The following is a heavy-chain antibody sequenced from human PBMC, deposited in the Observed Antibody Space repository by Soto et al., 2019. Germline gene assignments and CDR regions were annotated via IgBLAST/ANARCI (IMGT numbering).Heavy chain of an antibody. Sequence: GASVKVSCKAFGGTFSSYAITWVRQAPGQGLEWMGGIIPIFGTANYAQKFQGRVTINADESTSTAYMELSSLRSEDTAVYYCAEGSSSSRRLAPWGQGTLVTVSS. CDR2: IIPIFGTA. CDR1: GGTFSSYA. V-gene: IGHV1-69*13. D-gene: IGHD6-6*01. J-gene: IGHJ5*02. CDR3: AEGSSSSRRLAP.